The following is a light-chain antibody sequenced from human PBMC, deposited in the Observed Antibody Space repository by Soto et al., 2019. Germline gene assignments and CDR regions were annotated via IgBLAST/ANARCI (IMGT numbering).Light chain of an antibody. J-gene: IGLJ1*01. CDR2: NVY. CDR1: SSDIGGYKY. CDR3: SAYTVSRTYV. Sequence: QSALTQPASVSGSPGQSITIYCTGSSSDIGGYKYVSWYQQHPGKAPKLMIYNVYDRPSGISYRFSGSKSGNTASLTISGLQGEDEADYYCSAYTVSRTYVFGTGTKLTVL. V-gene: IGLV2-14*03.